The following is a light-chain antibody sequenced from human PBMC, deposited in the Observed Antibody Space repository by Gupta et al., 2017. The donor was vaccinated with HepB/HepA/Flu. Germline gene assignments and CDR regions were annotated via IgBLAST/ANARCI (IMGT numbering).Light chain of an antibody. CDR2: GSF. V-gene: IGKV3-15*01. Sequence: EIVMTQSPATLSVSPGERATLSCRASQSISTNLAWYQQKPGQAPRLLIYGSFTRATGIPARFSGSGSGTEFTLTISSLQSEDFAVYCCQHYNKCPMTFGGGTKVEIK. J-gene: IGKJ4*01. CDR3: QHYNKCPMT. CDR1: QSISTN.